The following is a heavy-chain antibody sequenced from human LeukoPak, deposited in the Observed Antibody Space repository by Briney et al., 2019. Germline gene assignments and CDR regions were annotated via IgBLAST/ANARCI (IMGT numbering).Heavy chain of an antibody. CDR2: IYYSGST. CDR1: GGSISRSSYY. CDR3: VAYCSGGSCSY. D-gene: IGHD2-15*01. J-gene: IGHJ4*02. V-gene: IGHV4-39*01. Sequence: PSETLSLTXTVSGGSISRSSYYWGCIRQPPGKGLKWIGSIYYSGSTYYNPSLKSRVTTPADTSKNQFSLKLSSVTAADTAVYYCVAYCSGGSCSYWGQGTLVTVSS.